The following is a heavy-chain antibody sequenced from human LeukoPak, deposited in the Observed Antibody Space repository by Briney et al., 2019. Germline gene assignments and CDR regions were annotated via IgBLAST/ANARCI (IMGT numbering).Heavy chain of an antibody. CDR3: ARVGVEGIVVVPAALYYYYYMDV. CDR2: MNPNSGNT. CDR1: GYTFTSYD. J-gene: IGHJ6*03. D-gene: IGHD2-2*01. Sequence: ASVKVSCKASGYTFTSYDINWVRQATGQGLEWMGWMNPNSGNTGYAQKFQGRVTITRNTSISTAYMELSSLRSEDTAVYYCARVGVEGIVVVPAALYYYYYMDVWGKGTTVTVSS. V-gene: IGHV1-8*03.